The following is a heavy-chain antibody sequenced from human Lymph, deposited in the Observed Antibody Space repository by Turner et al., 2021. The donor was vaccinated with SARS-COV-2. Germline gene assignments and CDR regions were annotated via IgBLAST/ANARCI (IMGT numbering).Heavy chain of an antibody. Sequence: EVQLVESGGGLVQPGMSLRLSCAASGFTFDEYVMHWVRQAPGKGLEWVSGISWNSGSRGYADSVKGRFTISRDNAKNSLYLQMNSLRAEDTALYYCAKGRRFGMDVWGQGTTVTVSS. V-gene: IGHV3-9*01. CDR2: ISWNSGSR. J-gene: IGHJ6*02. CDR1: GFTFDEYV. CDR3: AKGRRFGMDV.